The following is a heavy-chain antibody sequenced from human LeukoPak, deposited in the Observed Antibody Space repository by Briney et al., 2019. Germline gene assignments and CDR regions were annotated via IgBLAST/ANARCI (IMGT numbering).Heavy chain of an antibody. CDR1: GFTFSDYS. J-gene: IGHJ4*02. CDR3: ARLRRNSDRSGFFYYYDH. Sequence: GGSLRLSCAASGFTFSDYSMNWVRQAPGKGLEWVASVNTVSSYTYYADSMRGRFTISRDNAKNSLFLQMNSLRAEDTAVYYCARLRRNSDRSGFFYYYDHWGQGTLVTVSS. D-gene: IGHD3-22*01. CDR2: VNTVSSYT. V-gene: IGHV3-21*01.